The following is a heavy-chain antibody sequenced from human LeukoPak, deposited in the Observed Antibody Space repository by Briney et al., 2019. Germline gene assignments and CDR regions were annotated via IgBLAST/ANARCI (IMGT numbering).Heavy chain of an antibody. CDR3: ARDQLYCSSTSCFTPRVYYFDY. CDR1: GYTFTSYD. CDR2: MNPNSGNT. J-gene: IGHJ4*02. D-gene: IGHD2-2*02. V-gene: IGHV1-8*01. Sequence: ASVKVSCKASGYTFTSYDINWVRQATGQGLEWMGWMNPNSGNTGYAQKFQGRVTMTRNTSISTAYMELSSLRSEDTAVYYCARDQLYCSSTSCFTPRVYYFDYWGQGTLVTVSS.